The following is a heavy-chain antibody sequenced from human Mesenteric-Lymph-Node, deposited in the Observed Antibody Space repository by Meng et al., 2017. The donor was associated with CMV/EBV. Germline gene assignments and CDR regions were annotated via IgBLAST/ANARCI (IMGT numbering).Heavy chain of an antibody. D-gene: IGHD3-10*01. CDR3: ARDTLTYSYGPGWIDP. CDR2: IFYSGSA. J-gene: IGHJ5*02. V-gene: IGHV4-39*02. CDR1: GGSISSSWHY. Sequence: QPQLRGSGPRPVKPTETLSLKGTVSGGSISSSWHYWGWIRQPPGKGLEWIGSIFYSGSAHYNPALESRVTISIDKSKNEFFLNLGSVTAADTAMYFCARDTLTYSYGPGWIDPWGQGTLVTVSS.